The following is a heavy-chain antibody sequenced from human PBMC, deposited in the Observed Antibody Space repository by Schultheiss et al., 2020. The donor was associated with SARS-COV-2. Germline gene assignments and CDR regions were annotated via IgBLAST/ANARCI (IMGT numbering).Heavy chain of an antibody. CDR1: GFAFSDHY. D-gene: IGHD6-6*01. V-gene: IGHV3-11*04. CDR3: ARVVGYSSSSYTDAFDI. Sequence: GESLKISCAASGFAFSDHYMTWIRQAPGKGLEWVSYISGSGGTIYYADSLRGRFIISRDNAKNSLYLQMNSLRAEDTAVYYCARVVGYSSSSYTDAFDIWGQGTMVTVSS. J-gene: IGHJ3*02. CDR2: ISGSGGTI.